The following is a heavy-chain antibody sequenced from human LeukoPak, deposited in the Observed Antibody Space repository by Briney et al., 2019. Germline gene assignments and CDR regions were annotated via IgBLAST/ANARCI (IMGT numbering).Heavy chain of an antibody. V-gene: IGHV3-7*01. Sequence: GGSLRLSCAASGFTFSSYWMNWVRQAPGKGLEWVANIKQDGSQKNYADFVKGRFTIYRDNAKNSLDLQMNSLRAEDTAMYYCARARGDGYQWYFDLWGRGTLVTVSS. J-gene: IGHJ2*01. D-gene: IGHD5-24*01. CDR1: GFTFSSYW. CDR2: IKQDGSQK. CDR3: ARARGDGYQWYFDL.